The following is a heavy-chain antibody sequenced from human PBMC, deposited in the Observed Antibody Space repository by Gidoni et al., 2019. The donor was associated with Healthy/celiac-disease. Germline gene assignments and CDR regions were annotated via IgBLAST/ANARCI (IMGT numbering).Heavy chain of an antibody. D-gene: IGHD3-16*01. J-gene: IGHJ4*02. V-gene: IGHV4-34*01. CDR2: ITHSGST. CDR1: GCSFRGYY. CDR3: ARAYYDYVWGSDPHNFDD. Sequence: QVQLQQWRAGLLTPSEPLSLTCAVHGCSFRGYYWSWIRQPPGQGLVWIGEITHSGSTNYNPSLKSRVTIAVETSKNQFSLKLSSVTAADTAVYYCARAYYDYVWGSDPHNFDDWGQGTLVTVSS.